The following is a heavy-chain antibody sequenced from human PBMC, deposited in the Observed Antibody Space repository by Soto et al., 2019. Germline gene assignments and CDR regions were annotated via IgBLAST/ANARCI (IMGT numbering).Heavy chain of an antibody. CDR1: GGSISSYY. V-gene: IGHV4-59*12. CDR3: ARVPDR. Sequence: SETLSLTCTVSGGSISSYYWSWFRQSPGKRMEWIGYVHHSWGSSYNPSLQSRVAISVDRSKNQFSLKLSSVTAADTAVYYCARVPDRWGQGTLVTVSS. D-gene: IGHD2-2*01. CDR2: VHHSWGS. J-gene: IGHJ5*02.